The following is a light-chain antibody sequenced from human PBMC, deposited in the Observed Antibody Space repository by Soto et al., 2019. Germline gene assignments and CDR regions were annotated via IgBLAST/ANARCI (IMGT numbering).Light chain of an antibody. J-gene: IGLJ2*01. CDR2: DVN. Sequence: QSALTRPPSASGSPGQSVAISCSGTSSDVGGYNYVSWYQQHPGKAPKLMIYDVNKRPSGVPDRFSGSKSGNTASLTVSGLQAEDEADYYCISYAGSNNQAFGGGTKLTVL. CDR3: ISYAGSNNQA. V-gene: IGLV2-8*01. CDR1: SSDVGGYNY.